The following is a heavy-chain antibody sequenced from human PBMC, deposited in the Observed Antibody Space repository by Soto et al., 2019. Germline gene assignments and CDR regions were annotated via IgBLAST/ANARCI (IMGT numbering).Heavy chain of an antibody. CDR1: GGSFSGYY. D-gene: IGHD6-13*01. CDR2: INHSGST. Sequence: SETLSLTCAVYGGSFSGYYWSWIRQPPGKGLEWIGEINHSGSTNYNPSLKSRVTISVDTSKNQFSLKLSSVTAADTAVYYCARGRPWYVGRVLDYWGQGTLVTVSS. CDR3: ARGRPWYVGRVLDY. J-gene: IGHJ4*02. V-gene: IGHV4-34*01.